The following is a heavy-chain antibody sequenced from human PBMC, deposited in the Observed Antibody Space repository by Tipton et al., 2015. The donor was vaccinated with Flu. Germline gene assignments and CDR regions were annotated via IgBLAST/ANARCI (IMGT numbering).Heavy chain of an antibody. D-gene: IGHD6-13*01. CDR2: FSYSWST. J-gene: IGHJ4*02. Sequence: TLSLTCTVSGDSVSSSSYYWGWIRQPPGKGLEWIGSFSYSWSTRYNPSLKSRVTISVDTSKNQFSLKVSSVTAADTAMYYCARQQEMPAPAGAAFDYWGQGTLVTVSS. CDR3: ARQQEMPAPAGAAFDY. CDR1: GDSVSSSSYY. V-gene: IGHV4-39*07.